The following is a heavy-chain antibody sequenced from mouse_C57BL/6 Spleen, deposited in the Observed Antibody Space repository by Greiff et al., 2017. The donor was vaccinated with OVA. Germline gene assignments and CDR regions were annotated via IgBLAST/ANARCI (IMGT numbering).Heavy chain of an antibody. J-gene: IGHJ2*01. CDR1: GYTFTSYW. Sequence: QVQLQQPGAELVRPGSSVKLSCKASGYTFTSYWMDWVKQRPGQGLEWIGNIYPSDSETHYNQKFKDKATLTVDKSSSTAYMQLSSLTSEDSAVYYCARWDYYGSRVDYWGQGTTLTVSS. D-gene: IGHD1-1*01. CDR2: IYPSDSET. CDR3: ARWDYYGSRVDY. V-gene: IGHV1-61*01.